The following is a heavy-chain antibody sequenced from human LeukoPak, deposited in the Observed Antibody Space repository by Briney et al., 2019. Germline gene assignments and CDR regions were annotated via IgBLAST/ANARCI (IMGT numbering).Heavy chain of an antibody. V-gene: IGHV4-4*07. D-gene: IGHD2-2*01. CDR1: GGSVNSYY. Sequence: SETLSLTCTVSGGSVNSYYWSWIRQPAGKGLGWIGHIYASGSNDYNPSLKSRVTMSLDMAKNQFSLRLTSVTAADTAVYFCARMVPAGTHNYWGQGLLVTVSS. J-gene: IGHJ4*02. CDR2: IYASGSN. CDR3: ARMVPAGTHNY.